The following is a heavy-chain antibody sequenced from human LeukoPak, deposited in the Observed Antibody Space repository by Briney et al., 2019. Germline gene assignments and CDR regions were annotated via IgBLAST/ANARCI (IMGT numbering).Heavy chain of an antibody. CDR2: ISSSGVTT. Sequence: PGGSLRLSCAASGFTFSNYAMTWVRQAPGKGLEWVSSISSSGVTTYYADSVKGRFTISRDNSKNTLYVQMNSLSAEDTAVYYCAFYGSRGVYWGQGTLVTVSS. V-gene: IGHV3-23*01. CDR1: GFTFSNYA. CDR3: AFYGSRGVY. D-gene: IGHD3-10*01. J-gene: IGHJ4*02.